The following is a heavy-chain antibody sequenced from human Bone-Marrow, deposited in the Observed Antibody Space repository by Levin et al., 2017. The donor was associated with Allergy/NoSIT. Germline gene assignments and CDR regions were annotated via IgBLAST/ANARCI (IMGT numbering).Heavy chain of an antibody. J-gene: IGHJ2*01. CDR1: GHNLTDLS. CDR3: ATDTTMVEGGYFDL. V-gene: IGHV1-24*01. Sequence: PGGSLRLSCKVSGHNLTDLSMHWVRQTPGKGLEWMGGFDPDDGETVYAQMFQGRVTMTEDTSKDTAYMELSSLRSDDTAVYYCATDTTMVEGGYFDLWGRGTLVTVSS. D-gene: IGHD5-18*01. CDR2: FDPDDGET.